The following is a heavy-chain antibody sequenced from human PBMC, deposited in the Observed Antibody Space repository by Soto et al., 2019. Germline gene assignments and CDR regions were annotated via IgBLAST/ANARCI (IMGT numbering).Heavy chain of an antibody. V-gene: IGHV1-69*01. CDR2: IIPIFGTA. CDR1: GGTFSSYA. D-gene: IGHD6-13*01. CDR3: ARGGGEYSSSWYVAFDI. J-gene: IGHJ3*02. Sequence: QVQLVQSGAEVKKPGSSVKVSCKASGGTFSSYAISWVRQAPGQGLEWMGGIIPIFGTANYAQKFQGRVTITADESTSKNYMELSSLRCEDKAVYYCARGGGEYSSSWYVAFDIWGQGTMVTVSS.